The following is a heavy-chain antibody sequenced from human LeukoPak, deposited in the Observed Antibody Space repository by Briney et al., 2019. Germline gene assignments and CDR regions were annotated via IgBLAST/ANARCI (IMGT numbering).Heavy chain of an antibody. V-gene: IGHV4-39*07. Sequence: SETLSLTCTVSGGSISSSSYYWGWIRQPPGKGLEWIGSIYYSGSTYYNPSLKSRVTISVDTSKNQFSLKLSSVTAADTAVYYCARVVLLEPPTPPGFDPWGQGTLVTVSS. D-gene: IGHD3-3*02. CDR3: ARVVLLEPPTPPGFDP. CDR1: GGSISSSSYY. J-gene: IGHJ5*02. CDR2: IYYSGST.